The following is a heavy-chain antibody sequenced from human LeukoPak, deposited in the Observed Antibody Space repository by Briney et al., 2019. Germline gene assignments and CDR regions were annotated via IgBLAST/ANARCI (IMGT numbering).Heavy chain of an antibody. CDR1: GFTFSSYW. J-gene: IGHJ4*02. Sequence: GGSLRLSCAASGFTFSSYWMSWVRQAPGKGLEWVANIKQDGSEKYYVDSVKGRFTISRDNAKSSLYLQMNSLRAEDTAVYYCARVLRYFDWLPYSFDYWGQGTLVTVSS. CDR3: ARVLRYFDWLPYSFDY. CDR2: IKQDGSEK. D-gene: IGHD3-9*01. V-gene: IGHV3-7*01.